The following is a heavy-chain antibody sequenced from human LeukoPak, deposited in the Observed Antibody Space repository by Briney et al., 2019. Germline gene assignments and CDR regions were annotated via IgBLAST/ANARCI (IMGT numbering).Heavy chain of an antibody. Sequence: SETLSLTCTVSGGSISSYYWSWIRQPPGKGLEWIGYIYYSGSTNYNPSLKSRVTISVDTSKNQFSLKLSSVTAADTAVYYCARAVSGSYVSGQSDYWGQGTLVTVSS. CDR2: IYYSGST. CDR3: ARAVSGSYVSGQSDY. CDR1: GGSISSYY. V-gene: IGHV4-59*01. J-gene: IGHJ4*02. D-gene: IGHD1-26*01.